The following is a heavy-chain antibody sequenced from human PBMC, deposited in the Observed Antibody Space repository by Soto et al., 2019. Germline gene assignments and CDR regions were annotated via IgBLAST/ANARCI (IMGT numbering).Heavy chain of an antibody. D-gene: IGHD1-26*01. CDR3: ARHVTSYRWSYFDN. Sequence: EVQLVQSAAEVKKPGESLRISCKGLGYSFTTYWIGWVRQMPGKGLEWMGIIYPPNSETKYSPSFQGRVTISVDKSISTAFVQWSSLEASDTAMYYRARHVTSYRWSYFDNWGQGTLVSVSS. CDR2: IYPPNSET. V-gene: IGHV5-51*01. J-gene: IGHJ4*02. CDR1: GYSFTTYW.